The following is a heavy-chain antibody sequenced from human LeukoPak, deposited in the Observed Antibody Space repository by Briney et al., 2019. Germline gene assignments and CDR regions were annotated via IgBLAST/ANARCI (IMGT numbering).Heavy chain of an antibody. D-gene: IGHD3-22*01. CDR2: IYGGGST. CDR3: ARGHSAVNYYDSSGYIDY. Sequence: GGSLRLSCAASGFTVTNKYMGWVRQAPGEGLEWGSVIYGGGSTYYTDSVKGRFTISRDNSKNTLYLQMNSLRAEDTAVYYCARGHSAVNYYDSSGYIDYWGQGTLVTVSS. V-gene: IGHV3-53*01. CDR1: GFTVTNKY. J-gene: IGHJ4*02.